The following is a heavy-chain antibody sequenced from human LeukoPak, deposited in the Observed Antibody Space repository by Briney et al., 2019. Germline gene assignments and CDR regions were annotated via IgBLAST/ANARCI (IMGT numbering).Heavy chain of an antibody. J-gene: IGHJ4*02. CDR1: GYTFTSYG. Sequence: ASVKVSCKASGYTFTSYGISWVRQAPGQGLEWMGWISAYNGNTNYAQKLQGRVTMTTDTSTSTAYMELRSLRSDDTAVYYCARDLRYYDSSGYYHRDVDYWGQGTLVTVSS. V-gene: IGHV1-18*01. CDR3: ARDLRYYDSSGYYHRDVDY. CDR2: ISAYNGNT. D-gene: IGHD3-22*01.